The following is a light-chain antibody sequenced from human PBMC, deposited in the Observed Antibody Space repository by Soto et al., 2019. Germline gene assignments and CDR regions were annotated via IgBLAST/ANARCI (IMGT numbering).Light chain of an antibody. CDR3: CSYAGNDIFV. V-gene: IGLV2-11*01. Sequence: QSALTQPRSVSGSPGQSVTISCTGTSSDVGGYNFVSWYQQHPGKAPKLMIYDVTKRPSGVPDRFSGSKSGNTASLTISGLQADDDADYYCCSYAGNDIFVFGTGTKLTVL. CDR1: SSDVGGYNF. J-gene: IGLJ1*01. CDR2: DVT.